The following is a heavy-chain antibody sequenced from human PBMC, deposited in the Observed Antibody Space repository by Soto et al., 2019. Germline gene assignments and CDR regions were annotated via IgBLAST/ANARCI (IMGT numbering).Heavy chain of an antibody. CDR1: GFSFSTSS. V-gene: IGHV3-21*01. CDR2: ISGTSDYR. Sequence: EVQLVESGGGLVKPGGSLRLSCAGSGFSFSTSSMNWVRQAPGKELEWVSAISGTSDYRYYADSVKGRFTISRDNAKNSLFLQMNSLGVEDTAVYHCARDPSYYGSASYYPFDYWGQGTLVTVSS. D-gene: IGHD3-10*01. J-gene: IGHJ4*02. CDR3: ARDPSYYGSASYYPFDY.